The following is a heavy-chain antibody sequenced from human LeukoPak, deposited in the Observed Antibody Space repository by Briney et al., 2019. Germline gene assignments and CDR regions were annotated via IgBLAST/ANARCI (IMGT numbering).Heavy chain of an antibody. Sequence: SETLSLTCAVYGGSFSGYYWSWIRQPPGKGLEWIGEINHSGSTNYNPSLKSRVTISVDTSKNQFSLKLSSVTAADTAVYYCASKRASKYYYDSSGYLRYWGQGTLVTVSP. J-gene: IGHJ4*02. V-gene: IGHV4-34*01. CDR3: ASKRASKYYYDSSGYLRY. D-gene: IGHD3-22*01. CDR2: INHSGST. CDR1: GGSFSGYY.